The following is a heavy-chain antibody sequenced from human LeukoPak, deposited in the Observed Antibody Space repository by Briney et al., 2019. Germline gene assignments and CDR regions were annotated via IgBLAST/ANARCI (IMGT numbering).Heavy chain of an antibody. J-gene: IGHJ4*02. V-gene: IGHV3-33*01. D-gene: IGHD3-22*01. CDR3: ARETRYYYDSSGYYGGFDY. CDR1: GFTFSSYG. Sequence: PGRSLRLSCAASGFTFSSYGMHWVRQAPGKGLEWVAVIWYDGSNKYYADSVKGRFTISRDNSKNTLYLQMNSLRAEDTAVYYCARETRYYYDSSGYYGGFDYWGQGTLVTVSS. CDR2: IWYDGSNK.